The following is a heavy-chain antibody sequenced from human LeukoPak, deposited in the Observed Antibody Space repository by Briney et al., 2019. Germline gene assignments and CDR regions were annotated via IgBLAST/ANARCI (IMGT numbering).Heavy chain of an antibody. CDR2: IYYSGST. CDR3: ARLTSDYVWGSYLNY. V-gene: IGHV4-39*01. D-gene: IGHD3-16*02. J-gene: IGHJ4*02. CDR1: GGSISSSSYY. Sequence: SETLSLTCTVSGGSISSSSYYWGWIRQPPGKGPEWIGSIYYSGSTYYNPSLKSRVTISVDTSKNQFSLKLSSVTAADTAVYYCARLTSDYVWGSYLNYWGQGTLVTVSS.